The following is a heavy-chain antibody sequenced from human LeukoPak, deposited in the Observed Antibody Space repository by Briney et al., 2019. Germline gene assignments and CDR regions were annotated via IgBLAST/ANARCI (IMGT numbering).Heavy chain of an antibody. CDR1: GFTFRSYG. CDR3: AKNSGTYYDYSFAYWGQGTLVTVSSGMDV. D-gene: IGHD3-16*01. J-gene: IGHJ6*02. V-gene: IGHV3-23*01. CDR2: ISGSGEAT. Sequence: GGSLRLSCAASGFTFRSYGMSWVRQTAGKGLEWVSGISGSGEATHYGDSVKGRFTISRDNSKNTLFLQMNSLRAEDTAVYYCAKNSGTYYDYSFAYWGQGTLVTVSSGMDVWGQGTTVTVSS.